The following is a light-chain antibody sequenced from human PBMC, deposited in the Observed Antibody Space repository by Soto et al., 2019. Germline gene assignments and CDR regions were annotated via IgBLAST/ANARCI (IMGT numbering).Light chain of an antibody. V-gene: IGKV3-20*01. CDR1: QTLASNS. J-gene: IGKJ1*01. Sequence: EIVLTQSPATLSLSPGERATLSCRASQTLASNSLAWYQQKAGQAPRLLIYGASSRATGIPDRFSGSASGTDFTLTITRLAPEDFAVYYCQQYGSSGTFGQGTKVDIK. CDR2: GAS. CDR3: QQYGSSGT.